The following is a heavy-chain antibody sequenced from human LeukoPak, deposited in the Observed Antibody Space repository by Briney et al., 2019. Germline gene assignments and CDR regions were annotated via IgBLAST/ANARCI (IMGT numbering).Heavy chain of an antibody. J-gene: IGHJ1*01. D-gene: IGHD2-15*01. CDR1: GYSVSSGY. Sequence: SETLSLICNVSGYSVSSGYWSWIRQSPGKGLEWIGFIQDSGITDYNPSLKSRLLMSVDLYKNQFSLNLRSVTAADTAVYYCAGRGHRYSRDWGQGILVTISS. V-gene: IGHV4-4*09. CDR2: IQDSGIT. CDR3: AGRGHRYSRD.